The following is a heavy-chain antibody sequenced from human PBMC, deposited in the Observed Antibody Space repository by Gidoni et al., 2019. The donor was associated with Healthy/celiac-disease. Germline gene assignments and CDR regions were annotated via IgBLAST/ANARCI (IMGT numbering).Heavy chain of an antibody. Sequence: EVQLVESGGGLVQPGGSLRLSCAASGFTFSSYWMSWVRQAPGKGLEWVANIKQDGSEKYYVDSVKGRFTISRDNAKNSLYLQMNSLRAEDTAVYYCARGGSSSSYYYYYYGMDVWGQGTTLTVSS. CDR1: GFTFSSYW. CDR3: ARGGSSSSYYYYYYGMDV. J-gene: IGHJ6*02. V-gene: IGHV3-7*01. D-gene: IGHD6-13*01. CDR2: IKQDGSEK.